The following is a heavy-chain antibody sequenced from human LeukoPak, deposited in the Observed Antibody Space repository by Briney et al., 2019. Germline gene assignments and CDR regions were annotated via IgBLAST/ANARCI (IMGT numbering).Heavy chain of an antibody. CDR3: ANSGWNASPGHFDY. CDR2: ISGSGGST. Sequence: GGSLRLSCAASGLTFSSYAMSWVRQAPGKGLEWVSAISGSGGSTYYADSVKGRFTISRDNSKNTLYLQMNSLRAEDTAIYYCANSGWNASPGHFDYWGQGTLVTVSS. J-gene: IGHJ4*02. D-gene: IGHD6-19*01. CDR1: GLTFSSYA. V-gene: IGHV3-23*01.